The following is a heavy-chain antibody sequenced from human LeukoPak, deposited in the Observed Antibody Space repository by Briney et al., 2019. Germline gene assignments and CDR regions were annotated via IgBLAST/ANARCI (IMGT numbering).Heavy chain of an antibody. J-gene: IGHJ5*02. D-gene: IGHD3-3*01. Sequence: GGSLRLSCAASGFTFSSYAMSWVRQAPGKGLEWVSAISGSGGSTYYADSVKGRFTISRDNSKNTLYLQMNGLRAEDTAVYYCAKAYEPYYDFWSGYYTHWFDPWGQGTLVTVSS. CDR1: GFTFSSYA. V-gene: IGHV3-23*01. CDR2: ISGSGGST. CDR3: AKAYEPYYDFWSGYYTHWFDP.